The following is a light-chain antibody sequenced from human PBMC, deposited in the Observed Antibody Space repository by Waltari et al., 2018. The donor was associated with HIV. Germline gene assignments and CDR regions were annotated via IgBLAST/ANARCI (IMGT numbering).Light chain of an antibody. CDR2: EVN. CDR3: SSYAGSNSWV. Sequence: QSALTQPPSASGSPGQSVTISCTGTSSDIGGSNYVSRYQQYPGKAPKVMIHEVNKRPSGVPDRFSGSKSGNTASLTVSGLQAEDEAYYYCSSYAGSNSWVFGGGTKLTVL. CDR1: SSDIGGSNY. V-gene: IGLV2-8*01. J-gene: IGLJ3*02.